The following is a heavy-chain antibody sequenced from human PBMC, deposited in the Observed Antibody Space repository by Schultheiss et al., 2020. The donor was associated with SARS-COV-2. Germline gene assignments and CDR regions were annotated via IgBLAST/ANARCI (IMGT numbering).Heavy chain of an antibody. CDR1: GGSFSGYY. CDR3: ASHQYYYDSSGYYFRGPSPPSDIDY. Sequence: SETLSLTCAVYGGSFSGYYWSWIRQPPGKGLEWIGEINHSGSTNYNPSLKSRVTISVDTSKNQFSLKLSSVTAADTAVYYCASHQYYYDSSGYYFRGPSPPSDIDYWGQGTLVTVS. D-gene: IGHD3-22*01. V-gene: IGHV4-34*01. J-gene: IGHJ4*02. CDR2: INHSGST.